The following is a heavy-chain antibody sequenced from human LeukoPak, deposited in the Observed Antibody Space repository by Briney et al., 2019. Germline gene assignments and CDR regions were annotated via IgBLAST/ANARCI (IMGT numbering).Heavy chain of an antibody. J-gene: IGHJ4*02. CDR1: GFTFSRYA. CDR3: AKKSRDGYNPFGY. Sequence: PGGSLRLSCAASGFTFSRYAMSWVRQAPGKGLEWVCGISNSGESPYYANSVEGRFTISRDNSKNTLYLEINSLRAEDTAVYYCAKKSRDGYNPFGYVGQGTLVTVSS. CDR2: ISNSGESP. V-gene: IGHV3-23*01. D-gene: IGHD5-24*01.